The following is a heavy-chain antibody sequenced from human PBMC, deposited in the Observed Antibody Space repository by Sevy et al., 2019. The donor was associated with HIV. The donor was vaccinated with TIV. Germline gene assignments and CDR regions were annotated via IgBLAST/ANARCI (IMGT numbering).Heavy chain of an antibody. J-gene: IGHJ4*02. V-gene: IGHV1-24*01. CDR2: FDPEDGET. CDR3: ATTKDYYESSGYPFDY. Sequence: ASVKVSCKVSGYTLTQLSMNWVRQAPGKGLEWMGSFDPEDGETIYAQKFQGRVTMTEDRSTDTAYMDLSSLRYEDTAVYYCATTKDYYESSGYPFDYWGQGTLVTVSS. D-gene: IGHD3-22*01. CDR1: GYTLTQLS.